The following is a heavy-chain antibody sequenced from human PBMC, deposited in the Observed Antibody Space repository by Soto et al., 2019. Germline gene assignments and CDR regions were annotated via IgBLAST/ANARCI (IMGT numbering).Heavy chain of an antibody. CDR2: IRGFSPYT. CDR3: ARDRGYDAHDYYYNAMDV. D-gene: IGHD3-10*01. Sequence: GGSLRLSCISSGFTFRTYTMNWVRQAPGKGLEWVSGIRGFSPYTFYAESVKGRFTISRDDAKNSLDLQMDSLRAEDTAVYYCARDRGYDAHDYYYNAMDVWGQGTTATVSS. V-gene: IGHV3-21*01. J-gene: IGHJ6*02. CDR1: GFTFRTYT.